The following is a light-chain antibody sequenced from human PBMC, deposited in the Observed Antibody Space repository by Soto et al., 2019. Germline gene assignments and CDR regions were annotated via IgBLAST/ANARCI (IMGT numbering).Light chain of an antibody. V-gene: IGKV3-11*01. J-gene: IGKJ1*01. CDR1: QSVSTY. CDR2: DSS. Sequence: EIVLTQSPATLYLSPGERATLSCRASQSVSTYLAWYQQKPGQAPRLLIYDSSNRDAGIPARFSGSGSGTDCTLTISSLEPEDFAVYYCQQRSNWPRTFGQGTKVEIK. CDR3: QQRSNWPRT.